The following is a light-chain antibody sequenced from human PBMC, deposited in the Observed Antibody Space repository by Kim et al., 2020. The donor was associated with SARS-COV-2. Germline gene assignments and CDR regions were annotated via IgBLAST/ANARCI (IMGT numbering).Light chain of an antibody. CDR1: QSVSNSY. CDR2: DAS. J-gene: IGKJ2*01. Sequence: LSDGERVTLSCRASQSVSNSYLAWHQQKPGQAPRLLIYDASSRATGIPDRFSGSGSGTDFTLTISRLEPEDFAVYYCQQYGDSPYTFGQGTKLES. V-gene: IGKV3-20*01. CDR3: QQYGDSPYT.